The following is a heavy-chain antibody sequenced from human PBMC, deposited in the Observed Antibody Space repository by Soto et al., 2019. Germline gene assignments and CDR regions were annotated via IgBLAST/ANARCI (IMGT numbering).Heavy chain of an antibody. J-gene: IGHJ4*02. CDR2: ISGSGGST. Sequence: GGSLRLSCAASGFTFSSYAMSWVRQAPGKGLEWVSAISGSGGSTYYADSVKGRFTISRDNSKNTLYLQMNSLRAEDTAVYYCAKDGATYYDFWSGYPHYFDYWGQGTLVTVSS. CDR1: GFTFSSYA. V-gene: IGHV3-23*01. CDR3: AKDGATYYDFWSGYPHYFDY. D-gene: IGHD3-3*01.